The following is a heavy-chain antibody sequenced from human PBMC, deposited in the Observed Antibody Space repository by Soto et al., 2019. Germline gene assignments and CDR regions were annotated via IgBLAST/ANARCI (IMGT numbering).Heavy chain of an antibody. Sequence: GGSLRLCCAAPGFPFSISWMHWVRQVPGKPLEWVSRITSDGSETIYADSVKGRFTISRDNAESTVYLQMNSLRAEDTGVYYCAKHWFHCIDLWGQGT. V-gene: IGHV3-74*01. J-gene: IGHJ4*02. CDR2: ITSDGSET. CDR3: AKHWFHCIDL. D-gene: IGHD2-15*01. CDR1: GFPFSISW.